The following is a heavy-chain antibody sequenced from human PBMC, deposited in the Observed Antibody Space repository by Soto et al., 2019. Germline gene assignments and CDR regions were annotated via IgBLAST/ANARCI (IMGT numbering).Heavy chain of an antibody. J-gene: IGHJ4*02. D-gene: IGHD6-13*01. CDR1: GYTFTSYY. CDR3: ARDPAFAGTRGDIYYFDF. Sequence: GASVKVSCKASGYTFTSYYMHWVRQAPGQGLEWMGIINPSGGSTSYAQKFQGRVTMTRDTSTSTVYMELSSLGSEDTAVYYCARDPAFAGTRGDIYYFDFWGQGTLVTVSS. V-gene: IGHV1-46*03. CDR2: INPSGGST.